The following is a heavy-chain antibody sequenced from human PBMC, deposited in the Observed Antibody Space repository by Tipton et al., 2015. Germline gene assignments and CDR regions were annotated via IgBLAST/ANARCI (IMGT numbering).Heavy chain of an antibody. J-gene: IGHJ6*02. CDR3: ARDLEHGMDV. D-gene: IGHD5-24*01. V-gene: IGHV4-39*07. CDR2: MFYSGSA. CDR1: GGSISRSDYY. Sequence: TLSLTCNVFGGSISRSDYYWGWIRQPPGKGLEWIGNMFYSGSAYYNPALNSRVTISVDTSENQFSLRLSSVTAADTAVYYCARDLEHGMDVWGQGTTVTVSS.